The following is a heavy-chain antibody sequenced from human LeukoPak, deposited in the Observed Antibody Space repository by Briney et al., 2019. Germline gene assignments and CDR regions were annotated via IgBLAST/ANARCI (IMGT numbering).Heavy chain of an antibody. Sequence: ASVKVSCKASGYTFTGYYMHWVRQAPGQGLEWMGWINPNSGGTNYAQKFQGRVTMTRDTSISTAYMELSRLRSDDTAVYYCARDRYGFWSGYPSFDPWGQGTLVTVSS. CDR3: ARDRYGFWSGYPSFDP. D-gene: IGHD3-3*01. CDR2: INPNSGGT. CDR1: GYTFTGYY. V-gene: IGHV1-2*02. J-gene: IGHJ5*02.